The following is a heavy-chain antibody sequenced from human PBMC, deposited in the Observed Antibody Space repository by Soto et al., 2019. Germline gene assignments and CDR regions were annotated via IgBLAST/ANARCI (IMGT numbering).Heavy chain of an antibody. V-gene: IGHV4-31*03. J-gene: IGHJ4*02. D-gene: IGHD1-26*01. CDR1: GGSISSGGYY. Sequence: SETLSLTCTVSGGSISSGGYYWSWIRQHPGKGLEWIGYIYYSGSTYYNPSLKSRVTISVDTSKNQLSMKLSSVTAADTAVYYCARAPLQVGATYPYFDYWGQGTLVTVSS. CDR2: IYYSGST. CDR3: ARAPLQVGATYPYFDY.